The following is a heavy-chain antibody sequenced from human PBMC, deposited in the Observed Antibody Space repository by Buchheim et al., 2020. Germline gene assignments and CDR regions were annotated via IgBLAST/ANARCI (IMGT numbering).Heavy chain of an antibody. Sequence: EVQLVESGGVLVHPGGSLRLSCTVSGLTFSNYWMTWVRQAPGKGLEWVANITQDGSVKGYVDSARGRFTISRDNAKSSLYLQMNSLRAEDTAIYYCAKNGNDDQYNHLDVWGQGT. CDR1: GLTFSNYW. CDR2: ITQDGSVK. V-gene: IGHV3-7*01. J-gene: IGHJ6*02. D-gene: IGHD1-1*01. CDR3: AKNGNDDQYNHLDV.